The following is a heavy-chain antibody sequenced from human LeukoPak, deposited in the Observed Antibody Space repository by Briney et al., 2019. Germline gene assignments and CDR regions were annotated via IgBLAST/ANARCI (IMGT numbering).Heavy chain of an antibody. V-gene: IGHV4-34*01. J-gene: IGHJ4*02. Sequence: PSETLSLTCAVFGGSFSGYYWSWIRQPPRKGLEWIGEINHSGSTNYNPSLKSRVTISVDTSKNQFSLKLSSVTAADTAVYYCARLLGYCSGGSCIWGQGTLVTVSS. CDR3: ARLLGYCSGGSCI. CDR1: GGSFSGYY. D-gene: IGHD2-15*01. CDR2: INHSGST.